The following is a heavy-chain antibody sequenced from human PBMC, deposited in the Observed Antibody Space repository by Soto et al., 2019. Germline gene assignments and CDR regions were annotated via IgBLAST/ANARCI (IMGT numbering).Heavy chain of an antibody. CDR2: ISYDEIDK. J-gene: IGHJ4*02. CDR1: GFTFSNYT. Sequence: GGSLRLSCAASGFTFSNYTMHWVRQAPGKGLEWVALISYDEIDKYFADAVKGRFTISRDNSKNTLYLQMDSLRAEDTAVYYCARRSGSSDYWGRGTLVTVSS. V-gene: IGHV3-30*04. CDR3: ARRSGSSDY. D-gene: IGHD3-10*01.